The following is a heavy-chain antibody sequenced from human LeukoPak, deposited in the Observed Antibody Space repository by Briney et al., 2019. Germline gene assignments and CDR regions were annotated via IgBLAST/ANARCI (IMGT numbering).Heavy chain of an antibody. Sequence: PSETLSLTCTVSGDSISGYYWSWIRQPPGKGLEWIGNIYYSGTTNYDPSLKSRVTISVDTSKNQFSLKLSSVTAADTAVYYCARVTPQKNYYYYGMDVWGQGTTVTVSS. V-gene: IGHV4-59*01. CDR3: ARVTPQKNYYYYGMDV. CDR2: IYYSGTT. J-gene: IGHJ6*02. CDR1: GDSISGYY.